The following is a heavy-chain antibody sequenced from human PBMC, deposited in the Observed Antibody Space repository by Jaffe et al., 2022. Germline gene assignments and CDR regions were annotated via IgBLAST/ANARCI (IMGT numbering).Heavy chain of an antibody. CDR3: AKASQTGYYYDSSGYYYNWFDP. D-gene: IGHD3-22*01. V-gene: IGHV3-30*02. Sequence: QVQLVESGGGVVQPGGSLRLSCAASGFTFSSYGMHWVRQAPGKGLEWVAFIRYDGSNKYYADSVKGRFTISRDNSKNTLYLQMNSLRAEDTAVYYCAKASQTGYYYDSSGYYYNWFDPWGQGTLVTVSS. CDR2: IRYDGSNK. CDR1: GFTFSSYG. J-gene: IGHJ5*02.